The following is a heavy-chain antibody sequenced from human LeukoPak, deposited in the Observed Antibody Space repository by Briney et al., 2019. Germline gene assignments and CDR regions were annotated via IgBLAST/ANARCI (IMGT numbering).Heavy chain of an antibody. D-gene: IGHD1-26*01. J-gene: IGHJ4*02. Sequence: GGSLRLSCAASGFTFDDYAMHWVRQAPGKGLEWVSGISWNSGSIGYADSVKGRFTISRDNAKNSLYLQMNSLRAEDTALYYCAKDRQCELRNYFDYWGQGTLVTVSS. CDR3: AKDRQCELRNYFDY. CDR1: GFTFDDYA. V-gene: IGHV3-9*01. CDR2: ISWNSGSI.